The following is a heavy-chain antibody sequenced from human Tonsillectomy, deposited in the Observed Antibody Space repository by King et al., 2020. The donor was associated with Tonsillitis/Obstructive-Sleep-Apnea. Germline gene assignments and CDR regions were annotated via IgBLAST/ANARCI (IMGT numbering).Heavy chain of an antibody. CDR2: IYPSGAST. CDR3: ARDHGVNYSYYYMDV. D-gene: IGHD3-3*01. V-gene: IGHV1-46*01. CDR1: GYTFTNYC. J-gene: IGHJ6*03. Sequence: QLVQSGAEVKKPGASVKVSCRASGYTFTNYCIHWVRQAPGQGLEWMGIIYPSGASTNYAQKFQGRVTMTRDTSTNTVSMELSSLRSEDTAVYYCARDHGVNYSYYYMDVWGTGTTVTVSS.